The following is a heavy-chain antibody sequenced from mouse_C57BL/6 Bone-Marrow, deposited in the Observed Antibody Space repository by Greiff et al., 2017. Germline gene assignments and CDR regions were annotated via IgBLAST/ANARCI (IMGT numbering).Heavy chain of an antibody. CDR1: GYTFTSYG. Sequence: VQLQQSGAELARPGASVKLSCKASGYTFTSYGISWVKQRTGQGLEWIGEIYPRSGNTYYYEKFKGKATLTADKSSSTAYMELRSLTSEDSAVYFCARYPLSPLLTWDYWGQGTTLTVSS. CDR3: ARYPLSPLLTWDY. V-gene: IGHV1-81*01. CDR2: IYPRSGNT. J-gene: IGHJ2*01. D-gene: IGHD2-10*01.